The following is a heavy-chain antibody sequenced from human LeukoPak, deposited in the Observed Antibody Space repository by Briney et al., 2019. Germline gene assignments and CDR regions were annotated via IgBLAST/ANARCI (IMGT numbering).Heavy chain of an antibody. CDR2: ISSSSSYI. Sequence: PGGSLRLSCAASGFTFSSYSMNWVRQAPGKGLEWVSSISSSSSYIYYADSVKGRFTISRDNSKNTLYLQMNSLRAEDTAVYYCAQRGGFGPTLYYFDYWGQGTLVTVSS. V-gene: IGHV3-21*04. J-gene: IGHJ4*02. CDR1: GFTFSSYS. D-gene: IGHD3-10*01. CDR3: AQRGGFGPTLYYFDY.